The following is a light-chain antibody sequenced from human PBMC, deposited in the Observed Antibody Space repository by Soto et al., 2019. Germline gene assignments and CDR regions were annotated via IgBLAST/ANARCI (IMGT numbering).Light chain of an antibody. J-gene: IGLJ1*01. V-gene: IGLV1-44*01. CDR3: AALDDSLNAYV. CDR1: SSNIGGNT. CDR2: TDK. Sequence: QSVLTQPPSASGTPGHRVTSSCSGSSSNIGGNTVNWYQQLPGTAPKLDIYTDKRRPSGVPDLFSVCKSGTSASLVIRALRAEEEAGEYCAALDDSLNAYVCGLGTKLTVL.